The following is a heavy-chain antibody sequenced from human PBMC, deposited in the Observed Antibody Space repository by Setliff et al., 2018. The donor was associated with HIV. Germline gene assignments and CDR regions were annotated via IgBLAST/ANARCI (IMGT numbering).Heavy chain of an antibody. CDR2: ISPYNGNT. D-gene: IGHD3-3*01. V-gene: IGHV1-18*01. Sequence: ASVKVSCKASGYSFTSYGITWVRQAPGQGLEWMGWISPYNGNTKYVEKLQDRVTMTTDTSTTTAYMELRSLRSDDTAVYYCARDQGFWSGFTYNYYMDVWGKGTTVTVSS. CDR3: ARDQGFWSGFTYNYYMDV. CDR1: GYSFTSYG. J-gene: IGHJ6*03.